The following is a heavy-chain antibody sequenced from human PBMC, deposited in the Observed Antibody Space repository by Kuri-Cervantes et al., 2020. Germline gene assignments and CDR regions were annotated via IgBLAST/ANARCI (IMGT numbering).Heavy chain of an antibody. Sequence: GGSLRLSCAASGFTFSSYAMHWVRQAPGKGLECVAVISYDGSNKYYADSVKGRLTISRDNSKNTLYLQMNSLRAEDTAVYYCAKDLHLAAGFDYWGQGTLVTVSS. D-gene: IGHD6-13*01. CDR3: AKDLHLAAGFDY. CDR1: GFTFSSYA. CDR2: ISYDGSNK. V-gene: IGHV3-30*18. J-gene: IGHJ4*02.